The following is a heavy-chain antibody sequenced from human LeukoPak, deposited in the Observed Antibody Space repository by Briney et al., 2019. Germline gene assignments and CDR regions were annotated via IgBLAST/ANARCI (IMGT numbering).Heavy chain of an antibody. V-gene: IGHV1-2*02. Sequence: ASVKVSCKASGYTFTGYFIHWVRQAPGQGLEWMGWINPNSGGTKYAQKFQGRVTMTRDTSISTAYMEVSRLRSDDAAVYFCARDLVPAAIGYYMDVWGKGTTVTVSS. J-gene: IGHJ6*03. CDR3: ARDLVPAAIGYYMDV. CDR1: GYTFTGYF. D-gene: IGHD2-2*02. CDR2: INPNSGGT.